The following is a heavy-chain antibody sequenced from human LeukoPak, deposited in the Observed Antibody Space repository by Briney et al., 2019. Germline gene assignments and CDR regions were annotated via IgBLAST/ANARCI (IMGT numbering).Heavy chain of an antibody. CDR3: ARDRDSGSYYFDY. CDR1: GFTFSGYS. Sequence: AGGSLRLSCAASGFTFSGYSMNWVRQAPGKGLEWVSYIDSSSSPIYYADSVKGRFTISRDNAKNSLYLQMNSLRAEDTAVYYCARDRDSGSYYFDYWGQGTLVTVSS. D-gene: IGHD1-26*01. CDR2: IDSSSSPI. J-gene: IGHJ4*02. V-gene: IGHV3-48*04.